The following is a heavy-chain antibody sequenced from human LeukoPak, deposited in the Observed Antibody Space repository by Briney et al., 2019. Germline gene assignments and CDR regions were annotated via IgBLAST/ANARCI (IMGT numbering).Heavy chain of an antibody. CDR1: GGSISSSGHY. J-gene: IGHJ2*01. V-gene: IGHV4-61*03. Sequence: SETLSLTCSVSGGSISSSGHYWGWIRQPPGKGLEWVGHIYYLGSTNYNPSLKSRVTISIDTSKNYFSLKLNSVIAADTAVYYCARDRPGSYWYFDLWGRGTLVTVSS. CDR2: IYYLGST. CDR3: ARDRPGSYWYFDL. D-gene: IGHD3-10*01.